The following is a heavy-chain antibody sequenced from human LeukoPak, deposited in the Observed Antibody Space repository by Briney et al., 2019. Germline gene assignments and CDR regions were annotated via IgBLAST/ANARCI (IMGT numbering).Heavy chain of an antibody. CDR3: ARHSDTIFGVVITYFDY. D-gene: IGHD3-3*01. CDR2: IYHSGST. CDR1: GYSISSGYY. Sequence: SETLSLACAVSGYSISSGYYWGWIRQPPGKGLKWIGSIYHSGSTYYNPSPKSRVTISVDTSKNQFSLKLSSVTAADTAVYYCARHSDTIFGVVITYFDYWGQGTLVTVSS. J-gene: IGHJ4*02. V-gene: IGHV4-38-2*01.